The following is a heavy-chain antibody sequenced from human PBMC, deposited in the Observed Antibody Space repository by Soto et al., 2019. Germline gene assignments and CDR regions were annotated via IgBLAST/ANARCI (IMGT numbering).Heavy chain of an antibody. CDR3: AKDRGEPATAISYYYYGMDV. CDR2: ISWNSGSI. CDR1: VFTFDDYA. D-gene: IGHD2-2*02. J-gene: IGHJ6*02. V-gene: IGHV3-9*01. Sequence: GWSLRLSCASSVFTFDDYAMHWVRQAPGKGLEWVSGISWNSGSIGYADSVKGRFTISRDNAKNSLYLQMNSLRAEDTALYYCAKDRGEPATAISYYYYGMDVWGQGTTVTVSS.